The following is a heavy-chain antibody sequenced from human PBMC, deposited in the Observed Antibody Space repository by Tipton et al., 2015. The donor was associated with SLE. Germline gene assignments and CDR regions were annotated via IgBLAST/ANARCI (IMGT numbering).Heavy chain of an antibody. Sequence: TLSLTCTVSGGSISSSSYYWGWIRQPPGKGLEWIGSIYYSGSTYYNPSLKSRVIISVDTSKNQFSLKLSSVTAADTAVYYCASPRGRGWFNFDYWGQGTLVTVSS. CDR1: GGSISSSSYY. D-gene: IGHD6-19*01. V-gene: IGHV4-39*01. CDR3: ASPRGRGWFNFDY. J-gene: IGHJ4*02. CDR2: IYYSGST.